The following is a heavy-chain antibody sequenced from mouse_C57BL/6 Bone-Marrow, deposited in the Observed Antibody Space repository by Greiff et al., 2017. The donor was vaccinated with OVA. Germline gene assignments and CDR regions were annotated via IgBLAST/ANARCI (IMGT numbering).Heavy chain of an antibody. CDR2: INPNNGGT. CDR3: ARTGYSNDIAY. V-gene: IGHV1-26*01. CDR1: GYTFTDYY. D-gene: IGHD2-12*01. J-gene: IGHJ3*01. Sequence: EVQLQQSGPELVKPGASVKISCKASGYTFTDYYMNWVKQSHGKSLEWIGDINPNNGGTSYNQKFKGKATLTVDKPSSTAYLALRRLTSEDSAVYNCARTGYSNDIAYWGQGTLVTVSA.